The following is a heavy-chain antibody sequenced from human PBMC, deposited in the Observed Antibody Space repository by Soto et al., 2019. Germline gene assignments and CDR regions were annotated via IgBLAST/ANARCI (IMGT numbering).Heavy chain of an antibody. V-gene: IGHV3-15*07. CDR1: GFTFTNAW. CDR3: TTDSYSTIIIVRFDY. D-gene: IGHD3-22*01. Sequence: EVQLVESGGGLVKPGGSLRLSCAASGFTFTNAWINWVRQAPGKGLEWVGRIKSKTDGGTTDYAEPVKGRFAISRDDSNNMVYPQMYSLKIEDTAVYYCTTDSYSTIIIVRFDYWGHGTLVTVSS. CDR2: IKSKTDGGTT. J-gene: IGHJ4*01.